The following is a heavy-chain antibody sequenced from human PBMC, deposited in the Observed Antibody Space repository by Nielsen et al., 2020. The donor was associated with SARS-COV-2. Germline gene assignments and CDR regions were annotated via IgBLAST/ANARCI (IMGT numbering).Heavy chain of an antibody. Sequence: GGSLRLSCAASGFTFSSYDMHWVRQATGKGLEWVSAIGTAGDTYYPGSVKGRFTISRENAKNSLYLQMNSLRAGDTAVYYCARAGVWSSSWKAFDIWGQGTTVTVSS. CDR2: IGTAGDT. CDR3: ARAGVWSSSWKAFDI. CDR1: GFTFSSYD. D-gene: IGHD6-13*01. V-gene: IGHV3-13*04. J-gene: IGHJ3*02.